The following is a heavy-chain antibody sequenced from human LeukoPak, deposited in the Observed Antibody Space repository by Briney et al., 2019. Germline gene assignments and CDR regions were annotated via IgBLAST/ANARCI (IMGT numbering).Heavy chain of an antibody. CDR2: INYSGTT. CDR1: GGYINSGDYY. CDR3: ARARSCTGGRCFRSFDY. D-gene: IGHD2-15*01. J-gene: IGHJ4*02. Sequence: SETLSLTXSVSGGYINSGDYYWSWIRQPPGKGLEWIGYINYSGTTYYNPSLESRIAMSVDTSKSQFSLRLTSVTAADTAVYYCARARSCTGGRCFRSFDYWGQGTLVTVSS. V-gene: IGHV4-30-4*01.